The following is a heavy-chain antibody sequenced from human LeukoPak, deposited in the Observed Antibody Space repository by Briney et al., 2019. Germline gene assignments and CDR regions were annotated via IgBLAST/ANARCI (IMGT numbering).Heavy chain of an antibody. Sequence: PGGSLRLSCAASGFTFSSYAMSWVRQAPGKGLEWVSAISGSGGSTYYADSVKGRFTISRDNSKNTLYLQMNSLRAEDTAVYYCARDLGRWELPADAFDIWGQGTMVTVSS. V-gene: IGHV3-23*01. D-gene: IGHD1-26*01. CDR2: ISGSGGST. CDR1: GFTFSSYA. J-gene: IGHJ3*02. CDR3: ARDLGRWELPADAFDI.